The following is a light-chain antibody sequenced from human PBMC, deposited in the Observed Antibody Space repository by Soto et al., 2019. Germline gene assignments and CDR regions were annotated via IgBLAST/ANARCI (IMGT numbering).Light chain of an antibody. V-gene: IGKV3-15*01. J-gene: IGKJ1*01. CDR3: QQYNNWLTWT. CDR2: GAS. Sequence: EIVLTQSPGTLSLSPWERATLSCRAIQSVSSSYLAWYQQKPGQAPRLLIYGASTRATGIPARFSGSGSGTEFTLTISSLQSEDFAVYYCQQYNNWLTWTFGQGTKVDIK. CDR1: QSVSSSY.